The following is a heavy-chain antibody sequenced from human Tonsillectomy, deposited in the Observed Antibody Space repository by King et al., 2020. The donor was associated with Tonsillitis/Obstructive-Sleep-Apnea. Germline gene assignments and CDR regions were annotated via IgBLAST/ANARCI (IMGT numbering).Heavy chain of an antibody. V-gene: IGHV2-26*01. J-gene: IGHJ3*02. D-gene: IGHD2-2*01. CDR1: GFSLSNARMG. CDR3: ARKRQLYCSSTSCYWAFDI. Sequence: VTLKESGPVLVKPTETLTLTCTVSGFSLSNARMGVSWIRQPPGQALEWLAHIFSNDEKSYSTSLKSRLTISKDTSKSQVVLTMTNMDPVDTATYYCARKRQLYCSSTSCYWAFDIWGQGTMVTVSS. CDR2: IFSNDEK.